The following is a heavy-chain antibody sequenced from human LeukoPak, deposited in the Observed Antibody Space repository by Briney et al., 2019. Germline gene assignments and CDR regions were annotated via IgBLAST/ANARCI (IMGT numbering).Heavy chain of an antibody. CDR2: ISYDGSNK. CDR3: ARDSAPSTLVLSSYYFDY. CDR1: GFTFSSYA. Sequence: PGGSLRLSCAASGFTFSSYAMHWVRQAPGKGLEWVAVISYDGSNKYYADSAKGRFTISRDNSKNTLYLQMNSLRAEDTAVYYCARDSAPSTLVLSSYYFDYWGQGTLVTVSS. J-gene: IGHJ4*02. V-gene: IGHV3-30-3*01. D-gene: IGHD6-13*01.